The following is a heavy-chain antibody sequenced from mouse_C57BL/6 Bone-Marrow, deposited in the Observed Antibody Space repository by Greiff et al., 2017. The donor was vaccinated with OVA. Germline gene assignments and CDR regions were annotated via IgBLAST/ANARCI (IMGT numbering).Heavy chain of an antibody. Sequence: VQLQQSGAELVRPGTSVKVSCKASGYAFTNYLIEWVKQRPGQGLEWIGVINPGSGGTNYNEKFKGKATLTADKSSSTAYMQLSSLTSEDSAVYFCAREGGQYYGGYCDVWGTGTTVTVSS. CDR3: AREGGQYYGGYCDV. CDR1: GYAFTNYL. CDR2: INPGSGGT. V-gene: IGHV1-54*01. D-gene: IGHD1-2*01. J-gene: IGHJ1*03.